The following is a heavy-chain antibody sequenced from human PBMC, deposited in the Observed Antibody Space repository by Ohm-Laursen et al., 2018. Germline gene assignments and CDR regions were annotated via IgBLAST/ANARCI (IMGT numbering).Heavy chain of an antibody. CDR3: ARNIYCSSSSCYDFGMDV. CDR2: IYFSGST. J-gene: IGHJ6*02. D-gene: IGHD2-2*01. Sequence: GTLSLTCTVSGGSISNYYWSWIWQPPGKGLEWIGYIYFSGSTNYNPSLKSRATMSVDTSKNQFSLKLNSVTAADTAVYYCARNIYCSSSSCYDFGMDVWGQGTTVTVSS. V-gene: IGHV4-59*12. CDR1: GGSISNYY.